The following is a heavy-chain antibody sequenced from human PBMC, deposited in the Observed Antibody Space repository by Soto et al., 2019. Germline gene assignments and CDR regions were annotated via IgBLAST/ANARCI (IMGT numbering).Heavy chain of an antibody. CDR3: ARERVVVTATPAFDY. CDR1: GFTFSSYG. J-gene: IGHJ4*02. CDR2: ISYDGSNK. Sequence: QVQLVESGGGVVQPGRSLRLSCAASGFTFSSYGMHWVRQAPGKGLEWVAVISYDGSNKYYADSVKGRFTISRDNSKNALYLQMNSLRAEDTAVYYCARERVVVTATPAFDYWGQGTLVYVSS. V-gene: IGHV3-30*03. D-gene: IGHD2-21*02.